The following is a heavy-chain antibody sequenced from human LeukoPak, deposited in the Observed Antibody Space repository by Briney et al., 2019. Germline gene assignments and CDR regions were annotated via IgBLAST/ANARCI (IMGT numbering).Heavy chain of an antibody. D-gene: IGHD3-22*01. CDR2: ISGDGGST. CDR1: GFTFDDYA. CDR3: AKEYYYDSSGYYDY. Sequence: PGGSLRLSCAASGFTFDDYAMHWVRQAPGKGLGWVSLISGDGGSTYYADSVKGRFTISRDNSKNSLYLQMNSLRTEDTALYYCAKEYYYDSSGYYDYWGQGTLVTVSS. J-gene: IGHJ4*02. V-gene: IGHV3-43*02.